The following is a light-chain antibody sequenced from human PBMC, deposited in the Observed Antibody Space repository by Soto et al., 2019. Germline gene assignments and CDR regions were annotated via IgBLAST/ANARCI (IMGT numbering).Light chain of an antibody. J-gene: IGLJ1*01. Sequence: QSVLTQPASVSGSPGQSITLSCTGTSSDIGNYHRVSWYQQHPGKAPKLIIYEDNKRPSGVSSRFSGSKSGNTASLTISGLQAEDEADYYCCSDTGATTPLYVFGTGTKLTVL. CDR3: CSDTGATTPLYV. CDR1: SSDIGNYHR. V-gene: IGLV2-23*01. CDR2: EDN.